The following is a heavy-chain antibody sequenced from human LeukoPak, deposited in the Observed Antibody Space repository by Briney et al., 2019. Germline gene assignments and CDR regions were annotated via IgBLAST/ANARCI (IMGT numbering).Heavy chain of an antibody. CDR3: AKDRRYSSGWYDY. V-gene: IGHV3-23*01. D-gene: IGHD6-19*01. J-gene: IGHJ4*02. CDR2: ISGSGGST. CDR1: GFSFSSYA. Sequence: QSGGSLRLSCAASGFSFSSYAMSWVRQAPGKGLEWVSAISGSGGSTYYADSVQGRFTISRDNSKNTLYLQMNSLRAEDTAVYYCAKDRRYSSGWYDYWGQGTLVTVSS.